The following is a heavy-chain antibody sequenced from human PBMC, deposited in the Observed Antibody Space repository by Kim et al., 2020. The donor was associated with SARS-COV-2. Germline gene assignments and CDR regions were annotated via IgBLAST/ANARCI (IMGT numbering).Heavy chain of an antibody. J-gene: IGHJ3*01. Sequence: SVKDRFTISKDDSKYIANLQMNSLKTEDTAVYYCTRDASGSYGLMRAFDFWGQGTMVTVSS. D-gene: IGHD3-10*01. V-gene: IGHV3-49*02. CDR3: TRDASGSYGLMRAFDF.